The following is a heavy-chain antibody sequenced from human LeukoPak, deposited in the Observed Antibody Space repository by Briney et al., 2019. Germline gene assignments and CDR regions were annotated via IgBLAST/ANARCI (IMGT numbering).Heavy chain of an antibody. CDR2: INHSGST. CDR1: GGSFSGYY. CDR3: ARDRITMILGQ. D-gene: IGHD3-22*01. V-gene: IGHV4-34*01. J-gene: IGHJ4*02. Sequence: SETLSLTCAVYGGSFSGYYWSWIRQPPGKGLEWIGEINHSGSTNYNPSLKSRVTISVDTSKNQFSLKVSSVTAADTAVYYCARDRITMILGQWGQGTLVTVSS.